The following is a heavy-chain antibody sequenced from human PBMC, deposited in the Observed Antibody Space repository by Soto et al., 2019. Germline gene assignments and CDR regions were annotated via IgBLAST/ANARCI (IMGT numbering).Heavy chain of an antibody. V-gene: IGHV4-39*01. Sequence: PSETLSLTCTVSGGSISSSSYYWGWIRQPPGKGLEWIGSIYYSGSTYYNPSLKSRVTISVDTSKNQFSLKLSSVTAADTAVYYCARLPSSWYFSYYYGMDVWGQGTTGTVSS. J-gene: IGHJ6*02. CDR2: IYYSGST. CDR3: ARLPSSWYFSYYYGMDV. CDR1: GGSISSSSYY. D-gene: IGHD6-13*01.